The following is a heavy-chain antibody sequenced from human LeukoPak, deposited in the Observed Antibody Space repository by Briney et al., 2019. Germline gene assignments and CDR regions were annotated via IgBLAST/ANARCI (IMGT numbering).Heavy chain of an antibody. Sequence: ASVKVSCKASGYTFTSYGISWVRQAPGQGLEWMGWISAYNGNTNYAQKLQGRVTMTTDTSTSTAYMELRSLRSDDTAVYYCARNMRIQLWLPPYYYGMDVWGQGTTVTVSS. CDR3: ARNMRIQLWLPPYYYGMDV. V-gene: IGHV1-18*01. CDR1: GYTFTSYG. D-gene: IGHD5-18*01. J-gene: IGHJ6*02. CDR2: ISAYNGNT.